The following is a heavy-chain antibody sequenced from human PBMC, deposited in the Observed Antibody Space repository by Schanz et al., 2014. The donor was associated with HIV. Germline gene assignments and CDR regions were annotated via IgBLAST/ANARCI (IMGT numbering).Heavy chain of an antibody. V-gene: IGHV1-69*06. CDR1: GGTFMTYA. CDR3: ARDRRALGVSYYYYGLDV. J-gene: IGHJ6*02. D-gene: IGHD3-10*01. CDR2: IIPVFGTT. Sequence: QVQLVQSGAEVKKPGSSVKVSCKASGGTFMTYAISWVRQAPGQGLEWMGGIIPVFGTTNYAQKFQGRVTITADKSTSTAYMELSSLRSEDTAVYYCARDRRALGVSYYYYGLDVWGPGTSVTVSS.